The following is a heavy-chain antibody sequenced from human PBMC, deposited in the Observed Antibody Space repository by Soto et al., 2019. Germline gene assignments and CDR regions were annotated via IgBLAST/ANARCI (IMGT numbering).Heavy chain of an antibody. CDR2: IYYSGST. CDR1: GGSISNDY. CDR3: ARGPRNNWFDP. V-gene: IGHV4-59*01. Sequence: SETLSLTCTVSGGSISNDYWSWIRQTPGKGLEWIGYIYYSGSTNYNPSLKSRVSISVDTSKNQFSLRLSSLTAADTAVYYCARGPRNNWFDPWGQRTLVTVSS. J-gene: IGHJ5*02.